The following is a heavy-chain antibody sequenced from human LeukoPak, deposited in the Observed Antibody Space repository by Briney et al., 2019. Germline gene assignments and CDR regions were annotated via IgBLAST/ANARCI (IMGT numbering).Heavy chain of an antibody. Sequence: GGSLRLSCAVSGFTISTYAMSWVRQAPGKGLEWVSAMSGSAGNTYYADSVRGRITISRDNSKNMLYLEMNSLRAEDTAVYYCARGGWVYKMDVWGQGTTVTVSS. CDR2: MSGSAGNT. D-gene: IGHD3-16*01. J-gene: IGHJ6*02. CDR3: ARGGWVYKMDV. CDR1: GFTISTYA. V-gene: IGHV3-23*01.